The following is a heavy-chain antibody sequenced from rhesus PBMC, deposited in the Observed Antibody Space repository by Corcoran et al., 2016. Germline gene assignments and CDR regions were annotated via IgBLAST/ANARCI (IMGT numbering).Heavy chain of an antibody. V-gene: IGHV1-198*02. Sequence: QVQLVQSGAEVKKPGASVKVSCKASGFTFGSYAISWVRQAPGHGLEWMGVIIPLVGITNYADKFQGRVTMTADTSTSTAYRELSSLRSEDTAVYYCALECTGSGCYAAFDYWGQGVLVTVSS. D-gene: IGHD2-21*01. CDR3: ALECTGSGCYAAFDY. CDR1: GFTFGSYA. J-gene: IGHJ4*01. CDR2: IIPLVGIT.